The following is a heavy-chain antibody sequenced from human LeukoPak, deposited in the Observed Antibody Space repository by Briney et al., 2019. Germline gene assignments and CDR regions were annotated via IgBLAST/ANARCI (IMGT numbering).Heavy chain of an antibody. CDR2: IDTAGHT. CDR1: GFTFSNYD. D-gene: IGHD3-10*01. V-gene: IGHV3-13*01. J-gene: IGHJ5*02. CDR3: IRGGDGFDP. Sequence: GGSLRLSCAASGFTFSNYDMHWVRQATGKGLEWVSAIDTAGHTYYIGSVKGRFTISREDAKNSLYLQMNSLRAGDTAVYYCIRGGDGFDPWGQGTLVTVSS.